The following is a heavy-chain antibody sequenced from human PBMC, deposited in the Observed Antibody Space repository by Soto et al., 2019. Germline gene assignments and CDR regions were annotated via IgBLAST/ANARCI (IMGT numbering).Heavy chain of an antibody. J-gene: IGHJ5*02. D-gene: IGHD6-13*01. CDR1: GGSFSGYY. Sequence: SETLSLTCAVYGGSFSGYYWSWIRQPPGKGLEWIGEINHSGSTNYNPSLKSRVTISVDTSKNQFSLKLSSVTAADTAVYYCARRPNSSSWQRYNWFDPWGQGTLVTVSS. CDR3: ARRPNSSSWQRYNWFDP. CDR2: INHSGST. V-gene: IGHV4-34*01.